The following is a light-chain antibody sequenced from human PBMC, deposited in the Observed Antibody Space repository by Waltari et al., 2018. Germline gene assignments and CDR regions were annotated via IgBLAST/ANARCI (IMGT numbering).Light chain of an antibody. J-gene: IGLJ3*02. CDR2: GNN. Sequence: SSELTQDPDVSVALGQTVRITCQGASLRTSSASWYLQKPGQAPLLLIYGNNNRPSGIPDRFSGSSSGNTASLTITGSQAEDEADYYCSSRDNSGNRPFGGGTKLTVL. V-gene: IGLV3-19*01. CDR3: SSRDNSGNRP. CDR1: SLRTSS.